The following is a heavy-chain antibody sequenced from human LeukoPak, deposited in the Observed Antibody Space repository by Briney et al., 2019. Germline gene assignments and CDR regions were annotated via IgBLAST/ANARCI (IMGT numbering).Heavy chain of an antibody. CDR2: IYTSGST. CDR3: ARDSYDAFDI. CDR1: GGSISSGSYY. J-gene: IGHJ3*02. Sequence: SETLSLTCTVSGGSISSGSYYWSWIRQPAGKGLEWIGRIYTSGSTNYNTSLKSRVTISVDTSKNQFSLKLSSVTAADTAVYYCARDSYDAFDIWGQGTMVTVSS. V-gene: IGHV4-61*02.